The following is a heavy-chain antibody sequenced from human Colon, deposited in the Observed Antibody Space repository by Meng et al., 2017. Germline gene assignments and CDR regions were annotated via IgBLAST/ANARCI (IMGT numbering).Heavy chain of an antibody. D-gene: IGHD1-26*01. Sequence: PGHGMPKPSQPLSLPCAISGDSVSSNSADWNWIRQSPSRGIEWLGRTYYRSKWYNDYALSVKSRITFNPDPSKNQFSLQLNSVTPEDTAVYYCARDLIVGATRCYFDYWGQGTLVTVSS. CDR3: ARDLIVGATRCYFDY. CDR2: TYYRSKWYN. J-gene: IGHJ4*02. CDR1: GDSVSSNSAD. V-gene: IGHV6-1*01.